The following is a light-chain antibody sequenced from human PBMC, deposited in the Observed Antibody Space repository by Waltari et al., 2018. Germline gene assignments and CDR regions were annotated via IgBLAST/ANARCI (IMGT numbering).Light chain of an antibody. J-gene: IGLJ2*01. CDR1: SSDVGGYNY. Sequence: QSALTQPPSASGSPGQSVTISCTGTSSDVGGYNYVSWYQQHPGKAPKLMIYEVSKRPSGVPDRFSDSKSGNTASLTVSGLQAEDEADYYCSSYAGSNNGVFGGGTKLTVL. CDR2: EVS. CDR3: SSYAGSNNGV. V-gene: IGLV2-8*01.